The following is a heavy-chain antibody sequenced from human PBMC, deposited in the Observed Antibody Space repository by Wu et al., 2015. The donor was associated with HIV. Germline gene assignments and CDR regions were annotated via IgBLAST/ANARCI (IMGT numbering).Heavy chain of an antibody. Sequence: QVQLEQSGPEVKKPGASVMVSCKASGYNFIDYYMYWVRQAPGQGPEWMGWINSNRGGTKYAQKFQGRITMTRDTAVSTAYLELNTLRSDDTAVYYCARLQSLHGLYSNADYWGQGNAGHRLL. CDR1: GYNFIDYY. CDR3: ARLQSLHGLYSNADY. V-gene: IGHV1-2*02. CDR2: INSNRGGT. J-gene: IGHJ4*02. D-gene: IGHD3/OR15-3a*01.